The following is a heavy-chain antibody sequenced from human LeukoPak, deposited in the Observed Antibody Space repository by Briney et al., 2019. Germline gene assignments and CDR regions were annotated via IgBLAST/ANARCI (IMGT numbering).Heavy chain of an antibody. V-gene: IGHV4-34*01. J-gene: IGHJ3*02. CDR3: AGYSEYDAFDI. Sequence: SETLSLTCAVYGGSFSGYYWSWIRQPPGKGLEWIGEINHSGSTNYNPSLKSRVTISVDTSKNQFSLKLSSATAADTAVYYCAGYSEYDAFDIWGQGTMVTVSS. CDR1: GGSFSGYY. D-gene: IGHD2-15*01. CDR2: INHSGST.